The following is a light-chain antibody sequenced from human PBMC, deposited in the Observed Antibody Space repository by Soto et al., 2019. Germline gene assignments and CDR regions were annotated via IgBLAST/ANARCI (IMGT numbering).Light chain of an antibody. CDR1: QGVGST. CDR2: GAS. CDR3: QQYGGSPIT. V-gene: IGKV3-20*01. J-gene: IGKJ5*01. Sequence: ELVLTQSPATLSVSPGERATLSCRASQGVGSTLAWYQQAPGQAPRLLMSGASNRASGVPVRFSGSGSGTDFTLTITRLEPEDFALYYCQQYGGSPITFGLGTRLEIK.